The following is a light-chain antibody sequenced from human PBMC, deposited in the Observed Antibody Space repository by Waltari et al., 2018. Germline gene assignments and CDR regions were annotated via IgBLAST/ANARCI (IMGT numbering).Light chain of an antibody. J-gene: IGKJ1*01. Sequence: DIVMTQFPDSMAVSMGERTTINCKASQSVLYSANNKNYLAWYQQKPGQPPKLLIYWASTREAGVPDRFSGSGSGTDFPLTISSLQAEDVAVYYCQQYYSTPQTFGQGTKVEIK. CDR1: QSVLYSANNKNY. V-gene: IGKV4-1*01. CDR2: WAS. CDR3: QQYYSTPQT.